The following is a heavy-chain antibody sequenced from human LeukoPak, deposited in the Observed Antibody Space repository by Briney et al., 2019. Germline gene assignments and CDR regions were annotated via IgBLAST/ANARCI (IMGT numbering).Heavy chain of an antibody. CDR1: GYSISSGYL. CDR2: IDGSGSS. J-gene: IGHJ4*02. Sequence: SETLSLTCTVSGYSISSGYLWGWIRQPPGKGLEWIGSIDGSGSSYYNPSLKSRVTISVDTSRNQFSLKLSSVTAADTAVYYCARDDSIRGYSYRHFDYWGQGTLVTVSS. V-gene: IGHV4-38-2*02. CDR3: ARDDSIRGYSYRHFDY. D-gene: IGHD5-18*01.